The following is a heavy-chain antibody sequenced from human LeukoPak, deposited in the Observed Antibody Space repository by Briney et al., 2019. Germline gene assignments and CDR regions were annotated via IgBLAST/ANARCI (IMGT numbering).Heavy chain of an antibody. CDR2: IYYSGST. CDR1: GGSISSSSYY. V-gene: IGHV4-39*07. D-gene: IGHD6-13*01. Sequence: ASETLSLTCTVSGGSISSSSYYWGWIRQPPGKGLEWIGSIYYSGSTYYNPSLKSRVTISVDTSKNQFSLKLSSVTAADTAVYYCARDSLRKPYSSLPWDVWGKGTTVTVSS. J-gene: IGHJ6*04. CDR3: ARDSLRKPYSSLPWDV.